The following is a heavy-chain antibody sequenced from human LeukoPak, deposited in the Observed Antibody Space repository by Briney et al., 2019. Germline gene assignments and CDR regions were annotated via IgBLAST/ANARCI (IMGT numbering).Heavy chain of an antibody. CDR3: ARNFYASSGYYLDDFYFDF. D-gene: IGHD3-22*01. Sequence: SETLSLTCTVSGASIISDTDYWGWIPQPPGKGLEWIGSIYYSGSKYYGPFLKSRVTMSVDTSTNQFSLKLISVTAADTALYYCARNFYASSGYYLDDFYFDFWGQGTLVTVSS. J-gene: IGHJ4*02. CDR1: GASIISDTDY. V-gene: IGHV4-39*07. CDR2: IYYSGSK.